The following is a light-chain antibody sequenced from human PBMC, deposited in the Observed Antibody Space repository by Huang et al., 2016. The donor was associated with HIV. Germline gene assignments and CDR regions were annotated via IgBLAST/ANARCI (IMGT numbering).Light chain of an antibody. CDR3: QQYDSSPGT. J-gene: IGKJ1*01. CDR2: GVS. CDR1: QSVSSGY. V-gene: IGKV3-20*01. Sequence: EIVLTQSPGTLSLSTGERAPLSCRASQSVSSGYLAWYQKRPGQAHRLLSFGVSTRATGIPDRFSGSGSGTDFTLTISRLEPEDFAVYYCQQYDSSPGTFGQGTKVEIK.